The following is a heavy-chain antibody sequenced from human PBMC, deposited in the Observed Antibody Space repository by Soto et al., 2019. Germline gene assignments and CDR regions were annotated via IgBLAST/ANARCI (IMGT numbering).Heavy chain of an antibody. J-gene: IGHJ4*02. D-gene: IGHD2-2*01. Sequence: QLVESGGGLVQPGGSLRLSCAASGFSFSNYWMHWVRQVPGKGLVWVSVINSDGSSTRNADSVKGRFTISRDNAKNTLYLQMNSLRAEDTAVYYCARGGGYCSSTRCPYVVDYWGQGTLVTVSS. CDR2: INSDGSST. CDR3: ARGGGYCSSTRCPYVVDY. CDR1: GFSFSNYW. V-gene: IGHV3-74*01.